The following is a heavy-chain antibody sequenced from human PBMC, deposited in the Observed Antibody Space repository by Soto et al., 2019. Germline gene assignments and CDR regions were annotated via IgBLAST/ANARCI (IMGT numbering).Heavy chain of an antibody. CDR2: ISAYNGNT. CDR3: AGVGAEYYYYGMDV. J-gene: IGHJ6*02. CDR1: GYTFTSDG. D-gene: IGHD3-10*01. Sequence: QVQLVQSGAEVKKPGASVKVSCKASGYTFTSDGISWVRQAPGQGLEWMGWISAYNGNTNYAQKLQGRVTMTTDTSTSPAYMELRSMRSADTAVYYCAGVGAEYYYYGMDVWGQGTTVTVSS. V-gene: IGHV1-18*01.